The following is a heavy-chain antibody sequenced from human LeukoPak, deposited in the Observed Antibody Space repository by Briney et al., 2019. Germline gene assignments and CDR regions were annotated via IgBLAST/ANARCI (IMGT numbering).Heavy chain of an antibody. CDR1: GFTFSSYA. J-gene: IGHJ4*02. V-gene: IGHV3-23*01. Sequence: LSGGSLRLSCAASGFTFSSYAMSWVRQAPGKGLERVSAISGSGGSTYYADSVKGRFTISRNNSKNTLYLQMNSLRAEDTAVYYCAKDAIAAAESTYWGQGTLVTVSS. CDR2: ISGSGGST. D-gene: IGHD6-13*01. CDR3: AKDAIAAAESTY.